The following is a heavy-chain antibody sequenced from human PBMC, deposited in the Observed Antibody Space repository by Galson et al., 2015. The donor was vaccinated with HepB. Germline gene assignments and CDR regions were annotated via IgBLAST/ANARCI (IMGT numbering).Heavy chain of an antibody. CDR3: AREYSSSPEFDY. CDR1: GYTFTGYY. D-gene: IGHD6-6*01. Sequence: SVKVSCKASGYTFTGYYMHWVRQAPGQGLEWMGRINPNSGGTNYAQKFQGRVTMTRDTSISTAYMELSRLRSDDTAVYYCAREYSSSPEFDYWGQGTLVTVSS. J-gene: IGHJ4*02. CDR2: INPNSGGT. V-gene: IGHV1-2*06.